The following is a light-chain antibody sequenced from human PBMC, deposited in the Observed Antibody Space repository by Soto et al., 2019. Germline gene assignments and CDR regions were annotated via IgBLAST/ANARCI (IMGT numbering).Light chain of an antibody. CDR3: QHGA. CDR2: TAS. V-gene: IGKV1-5*03. J-gene: IGKJ1*01. CDR1: QSIHTW. Sequence: DIQMTQSPSTLSASVGDKVTISCRASQSIHTWLAWYQQKPGKAPKPLLYTASDLQSGVPSRFSGSGSGTEFTLTITSLQPDDFATYYCQHGAFGQGTKVDIK.